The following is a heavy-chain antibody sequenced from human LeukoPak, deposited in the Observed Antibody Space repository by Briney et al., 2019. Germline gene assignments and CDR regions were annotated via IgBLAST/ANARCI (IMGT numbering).Heavy chain of an antibody. CDR3: ARRCAGGDCYGAFDL. Sequence: SETLSLTCTVSGGSISSSSYYWGWIRQPPGKGLEWIGSIYYSGSTYYNPSLKSRVTISVDTSKNQFSLKLSSVTAADTAIYYCARRCAGGDCYGAFDLWGQGTLVTVSS. CDR1: GGSISSSSYY. J-gene: IGHJ4*02. D-gene: IGHD2-21*01. CDR2: IYYSGST. V-gene: IGHV4-39*01.